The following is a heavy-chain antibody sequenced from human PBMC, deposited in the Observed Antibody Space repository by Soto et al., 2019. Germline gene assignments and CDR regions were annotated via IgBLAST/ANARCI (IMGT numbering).Heavy chain of an antibody. D-gene: IGHD1-20*01. J-gene: IGHJ4*02. CDR3: AKEFHSWNYFDY. V-gene: IGHV3-30*18. CDR1: G. Sequence: GMHWVRQAPGKGLEWVAVISYDGSNKFYADSVKGRFTISRDNFRNTLYLQMNSLRAEDTAVYYCAKEFHSWNYFDYWGQGTLVTVSS. CDR2: ISYDGSNK.